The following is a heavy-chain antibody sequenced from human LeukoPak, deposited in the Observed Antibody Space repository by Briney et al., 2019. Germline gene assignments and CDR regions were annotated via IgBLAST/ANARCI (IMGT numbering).Heavy chain of an antibody. CDR1: GGSISSYY. J-gene: IGHJ2*01. CDR2: IYYSGST. CDR3: ARATVTTDYYFAL. D-gene: IGHD4-17*01. V-gene: IGHV4-59*12. Sequence: SETLSLTCTVSGGSISSYYWSWIRQPPGKGLEWIGYIYYSGSTNYNPSLKSRVTISVDTSKNQLSLKLSSVTAADTAVYYCARATVTTDYYFALWGRGTLVTVSS.